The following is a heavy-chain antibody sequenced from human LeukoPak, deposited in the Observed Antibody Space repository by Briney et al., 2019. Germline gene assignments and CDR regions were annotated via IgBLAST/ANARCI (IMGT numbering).Heavy chain of an antibody. Sequence: GGSLTLSCGASGFTVNSHYMAWVRQAPGKGLEWVALIYSCGSTHYSDCVGGIFPIPRHNYNNTLYSHMHTLRPADTPVYFCERDLCYCRGGDCYEYKWFDSWGQGTLVTVSS. J-gene: IGHJ5*01. CDR2: IYSCGST. CDR1: GFTVNSHY. CDR3: ERDLCYCRGGDCYEYKWFDS. V-gene: IGHV3-53*04. D-gene: IGHD2-15*01.